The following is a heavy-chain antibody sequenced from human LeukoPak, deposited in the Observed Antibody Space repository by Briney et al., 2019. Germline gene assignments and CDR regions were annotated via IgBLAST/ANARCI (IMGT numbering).Heavy chain of an antibody. CDR2: ISAYNGNT. Sequence: ASVKVSCKASGYTFTSYGISRVRQAPGQGLEWMGWISAYNGNTNSAQNLQGRVTMTTDTSTSTAYMELRSLRSDDTAVYYCARTSLWGYCSGASCYFDYWGQGALVTVSS. CDR1: GYTFTSYG. J-gene: IGHJ4*02. V-gene: IGHV1-18*01. D-gene: IGHD2-15*01. CDR3: ARTSLWGYCSGASCYFDY.